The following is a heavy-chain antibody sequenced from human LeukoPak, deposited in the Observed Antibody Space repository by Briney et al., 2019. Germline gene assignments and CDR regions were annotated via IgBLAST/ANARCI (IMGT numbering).Heavy chain of an antibody. CDR2: INSDGSST. Sequence: GGSLRLSCAASGFTFSSYWMHWVRQAPGKGLVWVSRINSDGSSTSYADSVKGRFTISRDNAKNTLFLQMNTLRVEDTAVYYCTRDLMDYDVSTGLHHYYMDVWGQGTTVTVSS. CDR1: GFTFSSYW. J-gene: IGHJ6*02. D-gene: IGHD3-9*01. CDR3: TRDLMDYDVSTGLHHYYMDV. V-gene: IGHV3-74*01.